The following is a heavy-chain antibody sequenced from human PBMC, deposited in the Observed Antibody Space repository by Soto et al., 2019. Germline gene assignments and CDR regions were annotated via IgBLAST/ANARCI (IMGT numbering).Heavy chain of an antibody. CDR2: IWYDGSNK. J-gene: IGHJ3*02. V-gene: IGHV3-33*01. CDR1: GFTFSSYG. D-gene: IGHD6-13*01. CDR3: ARCLHQLVSYDAFYI. Sequence: QVQLVESGGGVVQPGRSLRLSCAASGFTFSSYGMHWVRQAPGKGLEWVAVIWYDGSNKYYADSVKGRFTISRDNSKNTLYLQMNSLRAEDTAVYYCARCLHQLVSYDAFYIWGQGTMVTVSS.